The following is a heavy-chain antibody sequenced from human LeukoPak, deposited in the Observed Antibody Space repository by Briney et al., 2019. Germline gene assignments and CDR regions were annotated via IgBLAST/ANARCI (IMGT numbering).Heavy chain of an antibody. CDR1: GGSISSYC. Sequence: SETLSLTCTVSGGSISSYCWSWIRQPPGKGLEWIGYIYYSGSTNYNPSLKSRVTISVDTSKNQFSLKLSSVTAADTAVYYCARVSGSYYYFDYWGQGTLVTVSS. CDR3: ARVSGSYYYFDY. J-gene: IGHJ4*02. CDR2: IYYSGST. D-gene: IGHD1-26*01. V-gene: IGHV4-59*01.